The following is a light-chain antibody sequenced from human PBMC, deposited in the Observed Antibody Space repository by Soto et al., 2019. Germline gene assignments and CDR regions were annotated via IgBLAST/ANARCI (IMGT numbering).Light chain of an antibody. J-gene: IGLJ1*01. V-gene: IGLV1-44*01. CDR3: AVWDDSLTIYA. CDR1: TSNIGSNS. CDR2: TNS. Sequence: QSVLPQPPSVSGTPGQRVTISCSGSTSNIGSNSVNWYQHLPGAAPKLLIYTNSRRPSGVPDRFSGSKSGTSASLAISDPRSEDEGDYYCAVWDDSLTIYAFGTGTKVTVL.